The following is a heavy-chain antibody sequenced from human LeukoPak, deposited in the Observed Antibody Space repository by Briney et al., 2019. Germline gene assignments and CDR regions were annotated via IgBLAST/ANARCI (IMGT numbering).Heavy chain of an antibody. CDR2: ISGSGGST. V-gene: IGHV3-23*01. J-gene: IGHJ4*02. CDR3: AKDQVGVGATHYFDY. D-gene: IGHD1-26*01. CDR1: GFTFSSYA. Sequence: GGSLRLSCAASGFTFSSYAISWVRQAPGKGLEWVSAISGSGGSTYYADSVKGRFTISRDNSKNTLYLQMNSLRAEDTAVYYCAKDQVGVGATHYFDYWGQGTLVTVSS.